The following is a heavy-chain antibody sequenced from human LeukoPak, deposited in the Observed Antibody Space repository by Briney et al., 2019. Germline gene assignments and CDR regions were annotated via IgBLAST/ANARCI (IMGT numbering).Heavy chain of an antibody. CDR3: ARGGLVRGTLNSLSACDI. CDR1: GDSVSSNSAG. Sequence: SQTLSLTCAISGDSVSSNSAGWNWIRQSPSRGLEWLGRTYYRSKWYIDYAISVNSRITINPDTSKDQFSLQLKSVTPEDTAVYYCARGGLVRGTLNSLSACDIWGQGTMVTVSS. D-gene: IGHD3-10*01. CDR2: TYYRSKWYI. J-gene: IGHJ3*02. V-gene: IGHV6-1*01.